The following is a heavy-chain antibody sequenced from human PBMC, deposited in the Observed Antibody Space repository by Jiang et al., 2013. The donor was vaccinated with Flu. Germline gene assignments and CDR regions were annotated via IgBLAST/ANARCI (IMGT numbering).Heavy chain of an antibody. J-gene: IGHJ4*02. D-gene: IGHD3-3*02. Sequence: SQTLSLTCAISGDSVSTSSAAWSWIRQSPSRGLEWLGRTYYKSQWFNDYAVSVKSRITITPDTSKNQFSLHLNSVTSEDTAVYYCARGSIVWNFEYWGQGTLVTVSS. V-gene: IGHV6-1*01. CDR2: TYYKSQWFN. CDR3: ARGSIVWNFEY. CDR1: GDSVSTSSAA.